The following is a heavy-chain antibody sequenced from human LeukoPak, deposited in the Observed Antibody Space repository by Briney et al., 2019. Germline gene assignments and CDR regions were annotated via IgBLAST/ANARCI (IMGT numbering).Heavy chain of an antibody. Sequence: GRSLRLSCAASGFTFSSYGMHWVRQAPGKGLEWVAVIWYDGSNKYYADCVRGRFTISRDNSKNTLYLQMNSLRAEDTAVYYCAKDQGWLQFTANFDYWGQGTLVTVSS. J-gene: IGHJ4*02. CDR3: AKDQGWLQFTANFDY. V-gene: IGHV3-33*06. CDR2: IWYDGSNK. CDR1: GFTFSSYG. D-gene: IGHD5-24*01.